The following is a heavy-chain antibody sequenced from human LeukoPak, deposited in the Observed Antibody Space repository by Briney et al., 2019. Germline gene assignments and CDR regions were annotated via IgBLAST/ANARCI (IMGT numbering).Heavy chain of an antibody. CDR2: INSDGSST. CDR3: AREWRYCSGGSCYSEMAP. J-gene: IGHJ5*02. D-gene: IGHD2-15*01. Sequence: GGSLRLSCAASGFTFSSYWMHWVRQAPGKGLVWVSRINSDGSSTSYADSVKGRFTISRDNAKNTLYLQTNSLRAEDTAVYYCAREWRYCSGGSCYSEMAPWGQGTLVTVSS. V-gene: IGHV3-74*01. CDR1: GFTFSSYW.